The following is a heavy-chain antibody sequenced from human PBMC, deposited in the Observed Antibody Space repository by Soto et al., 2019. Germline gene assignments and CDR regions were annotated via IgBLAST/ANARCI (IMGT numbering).Heavy chain of an antibody. Sequence: QVQLVQSGAEVKKPGSSVKVSCKASGGTFSSYTISWVRQAPGQGLEWMGRIIPILGIANYAQKFQGRVTVTADKSTSTVYMELSSLRSKDTAVYYCAIGSGSPDEDFDYWGQGTLVTVSS. CDR3: AIGSGSPDEDFDY. V-gene: IGHV1-69*02. D-gene: IGHD3-10*01. J-gene: IGHJ4*02. CDR2: IIPILGIA. CDR1: GGTFSSYT.